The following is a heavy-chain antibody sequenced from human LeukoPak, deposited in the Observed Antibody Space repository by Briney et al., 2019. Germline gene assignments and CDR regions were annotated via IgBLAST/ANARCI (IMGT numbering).Heavy chain of an antibody. CDR3: SRQVVGNDY. Sequence: SETLSLTCAVYGESSFSSYYWSWIGQTPGGALEWIGEINHSGYTNYNPSLKSRVTLSIDTSKNQFSLRLNSVTAADTAVYYCSRQVVGNDYWGQGTLVTVSS. CDR2: INHSGYT. CDR1: GESSFSSYY. J-gene: IGHJ4*02. V-gene: IGHV4-34*01. D-gene: IGHD3-22*01.